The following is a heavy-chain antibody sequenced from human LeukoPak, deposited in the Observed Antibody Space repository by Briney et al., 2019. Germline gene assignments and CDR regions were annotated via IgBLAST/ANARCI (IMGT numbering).Heavy chain of an antibody. Sequence: ASVKVSCKASGYTFTSYDINWVRQATGQGREWMGWMNPNSGNTGYAQKFQGRVTMTRNTSISTAYMELSSLRSEDTAVYYCARRIQLWSHHPYYYYYMDVRGKGTTVTVSS. CDR2: MNPNSGNT. CDR3: ARRIQLWSHHPYYYYYMDV. D-gene: IGHD5-18*01. V-gene: IGHV1-8*01. CDR1: GYTFTSYD. J-gene: IGHJ6*03.